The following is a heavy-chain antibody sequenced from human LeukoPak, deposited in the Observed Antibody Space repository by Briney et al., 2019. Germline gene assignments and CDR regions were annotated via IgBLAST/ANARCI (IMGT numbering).Heavy chain of an antibody. CDR3: AKDEVVPSYYYIDV. D-gene: IGHD2-2*01. V-gene: IGHV3-30*02. Sequence: GGSLRLSCAASGFTFSRFGMHWVRQAPGKGLEWVTFINYDGSKEYYADSVKGRFTISRDSSKNTLYLQMNSLRAEDTAVYYCAKDEVVPSYYYIDVWGKGTTVTVSS. J-gene: IGHJ6*03. CDR1: GFTFSRFG. CDR2: INYDGSKE.